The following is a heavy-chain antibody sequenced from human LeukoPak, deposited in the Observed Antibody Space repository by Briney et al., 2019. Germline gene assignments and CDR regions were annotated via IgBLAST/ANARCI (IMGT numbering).Heavy chain of an antibody. Sequence: ASVTVSCKASGYTFTSYGISWVRQAPGQGLEWMGWISAYNGNTNYAQKLQGRVTMTTDTSTSTAYMEPRRLRSDATAVYYCARSASARYYGSGSYGPGYYYMDVWGKGTTVTISS. CDR2: ISAYNGNT. J-gene: IGHJ6*03. D-gene: IGHD3-10*01. CDR3: ARSASARYYGSGSYGPGYYYMDV. CDR1: GYTFTSYG. V-gene: IGHV1-18*01.